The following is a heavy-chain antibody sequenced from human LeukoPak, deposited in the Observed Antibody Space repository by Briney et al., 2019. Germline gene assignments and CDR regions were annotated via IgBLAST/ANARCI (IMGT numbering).Heavy chain of an antibody. D-gene: IGHD2-2*01. CDR1: GFTFSNYG. CDR2: ITGNGANT. J-gene: IGHJ4*02. V-gene: IGHV3-23*01. CDR3: VSFYETY. Sequence: PGGSLRLSCAASGFTFSNYGMSWVRQAPGKGLEWVSAITGNGANTFYADSVKGRFTISKDNAKNTVYLQMNNLRAEDTAVYYCVSFYETYWGRGTLVTVSS.